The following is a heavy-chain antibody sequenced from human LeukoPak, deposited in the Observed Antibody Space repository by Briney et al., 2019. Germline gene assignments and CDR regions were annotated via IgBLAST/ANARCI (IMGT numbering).Heavy chain of an antibody. V-gene: IGHV1-18*04. Sequence: WASVKVSCKASGYTLTGYYMHWVRQAPGQGLEWMGWVGAYNGKTRYTQKFQGRVTMTTDTSTSTAYMELRSLRFDDTAVYYCARAGTAYYYYNYIDVWGKGTTVTVSS. J-gene: IGHJ6*03. D-gene: IGHD1-7*01. CDR3: ARAGTAYYYYNYIDV. CDR2: VGAYNGKT. CDR1: GYTLTGYY.